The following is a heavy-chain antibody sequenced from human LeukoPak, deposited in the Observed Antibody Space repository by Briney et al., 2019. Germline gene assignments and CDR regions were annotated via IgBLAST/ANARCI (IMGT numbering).Heavy chain of an antibody. CDR1: GFSFSTDR. J-gene: IGHJ4*02. CDR2: ISSSGTYI. CDR3: ANSLISSSQVDY. V-gene: IGHV3-21*01. Sequence: GGSLRLACAASGFSFSTDRMSWVRQAPGKGLEWVSSISSSGTYIQYTNSVKGRFTISRDNAKNSLYLQMNSLRAEDTAVYYCANSLISSSQVDYWGQGTLVTVSS. D-gene: IGHD6-6*01.